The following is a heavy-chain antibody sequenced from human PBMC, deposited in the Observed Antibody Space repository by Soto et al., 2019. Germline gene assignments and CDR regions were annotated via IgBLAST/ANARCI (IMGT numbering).Heavy chain of an antibody. Sequence: PSETLSLTCTVSCGSISSSSYYWGWIRQPPGKGLEWIGSIYYSGSTYYNPSLKSRVTISVDTSKNQFSLKLSSVTAADTAVYYCARHEGDSRLDYWGQGTLVTVSS. CDR2: IYYSGST. CDR3: ARHEGDSRLDY. J-gene: IGHJ4*02. D-gene: IGHD2-21*02. V-gene: IGHV4-39*01. CDR1: CGSISSSSYY.